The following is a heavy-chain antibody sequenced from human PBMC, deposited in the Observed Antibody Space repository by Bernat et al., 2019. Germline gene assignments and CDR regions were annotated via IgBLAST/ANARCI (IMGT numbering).Heavy chain of an antibody. Sequence: QVQLVESGGGVVQPGRSLRLSCAASGFTFSSYAMHWVRQAPGKGLEWVAVISYDGSNKYYADSVKGRFTISRDNSKNTLYLQMNSLRAEDTAVYYCARDIGGGSYYYYMDVWGKGTTVTVSS. J-gene: IGHJ6*03. V-gene: IGHV3-30*01. CDR1: GFTFSSYA. D-gene: IGHD2-15*01. CDR3: ARDIGGGSYYYYMDV. CDR2: ISYDGSNK.